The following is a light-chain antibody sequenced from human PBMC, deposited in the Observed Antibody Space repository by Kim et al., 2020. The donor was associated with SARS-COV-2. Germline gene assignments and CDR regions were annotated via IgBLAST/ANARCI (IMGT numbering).Light chain of an antibody. Sequence: VSPGERSTLSCRSSQSVSTNLAWYQQQPGQAPRLLIYGASTRATGIPARFSGSGSGTEFTLTISSLQSEDFAVYYCQQYNTWLITFGQGTRLEIK. CDR2: GAS. V-gene: IGKV3D-15*01. J-gene: IGKJ5*01. CDR3: QQYNTWLIT. CDR1: QSVSTN.